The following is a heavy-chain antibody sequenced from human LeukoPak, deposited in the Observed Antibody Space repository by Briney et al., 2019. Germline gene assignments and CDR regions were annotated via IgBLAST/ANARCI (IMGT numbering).Heavy chain of an antibody. Sequence: SETLSLTCAVYGGSFSGYYWSWIRQPPGKGLEWIGEINHSGSTNYNPSLKSRVTISVDTSKNQFSLKLSSVTAADTAVYYCARQGRIRGWFDPWGQGTLVTVSS. J-gene: IGHJ5*02. D-gene: IGHD2/OR15-2a*01. V-gene: IGHV4-34*01. CDR1: GGSFSGYY. CDR2: INHSGST. CDR3: ARQGRIRGWFDP.